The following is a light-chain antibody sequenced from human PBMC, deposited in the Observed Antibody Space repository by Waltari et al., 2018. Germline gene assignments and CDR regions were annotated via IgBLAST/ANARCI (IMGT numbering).Light chain of an antibody. CDR3: AAWDDALSGSLV. CDR2: SNS. CDR1: DSNIAVNY. J-gene: IGLJ2*01. V-gene: IGLV1-47*01. Sequence: VLTQPPSASATPGQRVTISCSGSDSNIAVNYVYWYQQVPGRAPKLLIFSNSQRPSGVPDRFSGSKSGTSASLAITGLRSEDDAYYYCAAWDDALSGSLVFGGGTKLTVL.